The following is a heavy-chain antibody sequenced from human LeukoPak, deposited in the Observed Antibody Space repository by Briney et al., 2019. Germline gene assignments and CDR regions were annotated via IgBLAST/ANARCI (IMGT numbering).Heavy chain of an antibody. CDR1: GGSISSSSYY. V-gene: IGHV4-39*07. J-gene: IGHJ6*03. CDR2: IYYSGST. D-gene: IGHD3-3*01. CDR3: ARSPKYYDFWSGYYPPIYMDV. Sequence: SETLSLTCTVSGGSISSSSYYWGWIRQPPGKGLEWIGNIYYSGSTYYNPSLKSRVTISVDTSKNQFSLKLSSVTAADTAVYYCARSPKYYDFWSGYYPPIYMDVWGKGTTVTVSS.